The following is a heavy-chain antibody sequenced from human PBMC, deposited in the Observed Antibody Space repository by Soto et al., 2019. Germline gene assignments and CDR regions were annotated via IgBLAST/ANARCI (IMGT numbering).Heavy chain of an antibody. CDR2: IIPALGTA. D-gene: IGHD4-17*01. CDR1: GGTFSSHT. Sequence: QDQLVQSGAEVKKPGSSVKVSCKASGGTFSSHTFSWVRQAPGQGLEWMGRIIPALGTATYAQKFQGRVTITADESATTVYMELNSLRSEDTAVYYCARPDFGAYWYFDLWGRGTLVTVSS. V-gene: IGHV1-69*08. J-gene: IGHJ2*01. CDR3: ARPDFGAYWYFDL.